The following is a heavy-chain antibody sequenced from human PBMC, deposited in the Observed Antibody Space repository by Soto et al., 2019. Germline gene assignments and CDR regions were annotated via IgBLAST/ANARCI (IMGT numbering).Heavy chain of an antibody. CDR3: ARNYYGFDY. D-gene: IGHD3-10*01. J-gene: IGHJ4*02. CDR1: GGSISSSSYY. Sequence: PSETLSLTCTVSGGSISSSSYYWGWIRQHPGKGLEWIGSIYYSGSTYYNPSLKSRVTISVDTSKNQFSLKLSSVTAADKAVYYRARNYYGFDYWGQGTLVTVSS. CDR2: IYYSGST. V-gene: IGHV4-39*01.